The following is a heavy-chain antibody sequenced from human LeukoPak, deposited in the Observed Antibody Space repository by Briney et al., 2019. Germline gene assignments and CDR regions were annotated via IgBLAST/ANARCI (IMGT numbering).Heavy chain of an antibody. D-gene: IGHD2-15*01. CDR1: GGSISSYY. Sequence: SETLSLTCTVSGGSISSYYWSWIRQPAGKGLEWIGRIYTSGSTNYNPSLKSRVTMSVDTSKNQFSLKLSSVTAADTAVYYCARSSCSGGSCYVRSPCYYYYMDVWGKGTTVTVSS. CDR2: IYTSGST. J-gene: IGHJ6*03. V-gene: IGHV4-4*07. CDR3: ARSSCSGGSCYVRSPCYYYYMDV.